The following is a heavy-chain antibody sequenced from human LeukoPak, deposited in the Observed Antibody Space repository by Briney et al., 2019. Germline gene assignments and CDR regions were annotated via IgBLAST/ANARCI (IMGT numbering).Heavy chain of an antibody. J-gene: IGHJ3*02. CDR3: ARDYIYASDI. CDR2: ISGTSSAI. V-gene: IGHV3-48*02. D-gene: IGHD3-3*02. CDR1: GFTFSRYS. Sequence: GGSLRLSCAASGFTFSRYSMNWVRQAPGKGLEWVSYISGTSSAIYNADSVKGRLTISRDNAKNSLYLQMNSLRDEDTAVYYCARDYIYASDIWGQGTMVTVSS.